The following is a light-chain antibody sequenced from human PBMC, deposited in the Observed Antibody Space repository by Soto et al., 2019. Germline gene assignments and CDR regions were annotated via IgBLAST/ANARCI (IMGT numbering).Light chain of an antibody. CDR2: DFS. J-gene: IGLJ1*01. CDR1: NSYVFVYNY. V-gene: IGLV2-11*01. CDR3: CSYAGSDTLYV. Sequence: QSSLTEPRSVSGSPGHSFTISYTGTNSYVFVYNYFSCYQQHPVKAPKLMIYDFSKRPSWVPYRLSGSKSFNADSLTISGLQSEDEADYYGCSYAGSDTLYVLGTGTRSPP.